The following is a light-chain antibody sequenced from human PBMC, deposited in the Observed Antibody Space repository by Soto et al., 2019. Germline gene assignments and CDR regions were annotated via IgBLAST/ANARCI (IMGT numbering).Light chain of an antibody. V-gene: IGKV3-15*01. Sequence: EVVLTQSPATLSVSPGDRATLSCRASQSVSRNLAWYQQKPGQAPRLLIYGASTRATGVPARFSGSGSATEFTLSISSLQSEDVAVYYCQQYGDWPPKTFGQGPSWKS. CDR1: QSVSRN. CDR2: GAS. CDR3: QQYGDWPPKT. J-gene: IGKJ2*01.